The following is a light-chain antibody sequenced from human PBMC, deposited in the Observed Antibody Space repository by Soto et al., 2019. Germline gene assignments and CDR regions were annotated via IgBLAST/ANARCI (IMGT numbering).Light chain of an antibody. CDR3: QQYGSSPPGVT. Sequence: ELVLTQSPGTLSLSPGERATLSCRASQSVSSSYLAWYQQKPGQAPRLLIYGAYSRATGIPDRFSGSGSGTDFNLTISRLEPEDFAVYYCQQYGSSPPGVTFGGGTHVEIK. V-gene: IGKV3-20*01. J-gene: IGKJ4*01. CDR2: GAY. CDR1: QSVSSSY.